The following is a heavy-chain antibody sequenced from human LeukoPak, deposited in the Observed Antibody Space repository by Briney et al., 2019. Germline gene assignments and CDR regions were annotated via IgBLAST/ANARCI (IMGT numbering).Heavy chain of an antibody. V-gene: IGHV3-11*01. CDR1: GFTFSDYY. J-gene: IGHJ4*02. CDR3: ASASVVTSPFDY. D-gene: IGHD4-23*01. CDR2: ISSSGGSI. Sequence: GGSLRLSCAASGFTFSDYYMSWIRQAPGKGLEWVSYISSSGGSIYYADSVKGRFTISRDNAKNSLYLQMNTLRADDTAVYYCASASVVTSPFDYWGQGTLVTVSS.